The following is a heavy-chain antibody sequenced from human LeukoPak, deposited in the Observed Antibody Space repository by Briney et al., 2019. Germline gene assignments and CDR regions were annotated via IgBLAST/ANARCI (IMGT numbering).Heavy chain of an antibody. J-gene: IGHJ6*02. CDR3: ARAGSSSWYYYGMDV. V-gene: IGHV4-34*01. CDR2: INHSGST. D-gene: IGHD6-13*01. CDR1: GGSFSGYY. Sequence: SETLSLTCAVYGGSFSGYYWSWIRQPPGKGLEWTGEINHSGSTNYNPSLKSRVTISVDTSKNQFSLKLSSVTAADTAVYYCARAGSSSWYYYGMDVWGQGTTVTVSS.